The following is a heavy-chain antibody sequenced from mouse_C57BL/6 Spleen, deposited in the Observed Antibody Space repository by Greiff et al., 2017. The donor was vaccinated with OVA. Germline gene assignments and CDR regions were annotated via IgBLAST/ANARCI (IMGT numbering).Heavy chain of an antibody. CDR3: ATTVVATDWFAY. Sequence: QVQLQQSGAELVKPGASVKMSCKASGYTFTSYWITWVKQRPGQGLEWIGDIYPGSGSTNYNEKFKSKATLTVDTSSSTAYMQLSSLTSEDSAVYYCATTVVATDWFAYWGQGTLVTVSA. J-gene: IGHJ3*01. CDR2: IYPGSGST. D-gene: IGHD1-1*01. CDR1: GYTFTSYW. V-gene: IGHV1-55*01.